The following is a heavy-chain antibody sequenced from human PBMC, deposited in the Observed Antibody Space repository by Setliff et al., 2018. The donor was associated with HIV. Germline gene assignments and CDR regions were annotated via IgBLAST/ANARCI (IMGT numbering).Heavy chain of an antibody. J-gene: IGHJ5*02. V-gene: IGHV4-4*07. Sequence: ETLSLTCTVSGGSFNNYHWSWIRQPAGKGLEWIGRIYDSGATNYKPSLKSRVTMSIDKSNNKFSLYLTSVTAADTAIYYCARDRHYYGSGSYGPWGQGILVTVSS. CDR1: GGSFNNYH. CDR3: ARDRHYYGSGSYGP. D-gene: IGHD3-10*01. CDR2: IYDSGAT.